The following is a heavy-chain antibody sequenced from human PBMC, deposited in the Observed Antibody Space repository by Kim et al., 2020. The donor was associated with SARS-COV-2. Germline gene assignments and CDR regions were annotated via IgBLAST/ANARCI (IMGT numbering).Heavy chain of an antibody. CDR3: ARDGDFDWLLDYYYYGMDV. CDR2: IKQDGSEK. D-gene: IGHD3-9*01. J-gene: IGHJ6*02. CDR1: GFTFSSYW. V-gene: IGHV3-7*01. Sequence: GGSLRLSCAASGFTFSSYWMSWVRQAPGKGLEWVANIKQDGSEKYYVDSVKGRFTISRDNAKNSLYLQMNSLRAEDTAVYYCARDGDFDWLLDYYYYGMDVWGQGTTVTVSS.